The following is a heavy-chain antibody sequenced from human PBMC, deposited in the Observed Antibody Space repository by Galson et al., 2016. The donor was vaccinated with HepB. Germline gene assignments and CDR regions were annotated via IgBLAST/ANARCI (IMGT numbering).Heavy chain of an antibody. J-gene: IGHJ4*02. D-gene: IGHD6-13*01. CDR1: GLTFSNYG. V-gene: IGHV3-33*01. CDR3: ARGYSSSWYLYYFDY. Sequence: SLRLSCAASGLTFSNYGMHWVRQAPGKGLEWVAVIWYDGSNKYYADSVKGRFTISRDNSKNTLYLQTNSLRAEDTAVYYCARGYSSSWYLYYFDYWGQGTLVTVSS. CDR2: IWYDGSNK.